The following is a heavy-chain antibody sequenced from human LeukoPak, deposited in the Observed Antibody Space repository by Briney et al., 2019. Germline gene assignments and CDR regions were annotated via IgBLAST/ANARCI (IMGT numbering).Heavy chain of an antibody. D-gene: IGHD4-23*01. CDR1: GFTFSSYA. J-gene: IGHJ4*02. V-gene: IGHV3-30-3*01. CDR3: ARDYGGNSGGELDY. CDR2: ISYDGSNK. Sequence: GGSLRLSCAASGFTFSSYAMHWVRQAPGKGLEWVAVISYDGSNKYYADSVKGRFTISRDNSKNTLYLRMNSLRAEDTAVYYCARDYGGNSGGELDYWGQGTLVTVSS.